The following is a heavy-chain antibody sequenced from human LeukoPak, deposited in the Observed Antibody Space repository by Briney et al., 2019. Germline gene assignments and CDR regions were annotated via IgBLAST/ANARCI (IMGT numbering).Heavy chain of an antibody. D-gene: IGHD2-15*01. CDR3: ARAYCSGGSCYWYFDY. J-gene: IGHJ4*02. CDR2: ISSSSSYI. V-gene: IGHV3-21*01. Sequence: GGSLRLSCAASGFTFSSYSMNRVRQAPGKGLEWVSSISSSSSYIYYADSVKGRFTISRDNAKNSLYLQMNSLRAEDTAVYYCARAYCSGGSCYWYFDYWGQGTLVTVSS. CDR1: GFTFSSYS.